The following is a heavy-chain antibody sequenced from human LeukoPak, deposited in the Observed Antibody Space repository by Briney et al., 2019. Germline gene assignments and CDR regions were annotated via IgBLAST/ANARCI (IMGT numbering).Heavy chain of an antibody. V-gene: IGHV4-59*12. CDR2: IYYSGST. CDR3: ARDRIAAQSGFDY. CDR1: GGSISSYY. D-gene: IGHD6-13*01. J-gene: IGHJ4*02. Sequence: PSETLSLTCTVFGGSISSYYWSWIRQPPGKGLEWIGYIYYSGSTNYNPSLKSRVAISVDTSKNQFSLKLSSVTAADTAVYYCARDRIAAQSGFDYWGQGTLVTVSS.